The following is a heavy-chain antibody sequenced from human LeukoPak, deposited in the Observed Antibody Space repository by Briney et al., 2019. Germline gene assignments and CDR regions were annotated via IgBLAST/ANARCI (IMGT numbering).Heavy chain of an antibody. CDR2: IFYSGST. CDR3: ARKCSSTSCYDY. CDR1: GGSISSYY. D-gene: IGHD2-2*01. Sequence: SETLSLTCTVSGGSISSYYWSWIRQPPGKGLEWIGYIFYSGSTNYNPSLKSRVTISVDTSKNQFSLRFSSVTPADTAVYYCARKCSSTSCYDYWGQGTLVTVSS. V-gene: IGHV4-59*08. J-gene: IGHJ4*02.